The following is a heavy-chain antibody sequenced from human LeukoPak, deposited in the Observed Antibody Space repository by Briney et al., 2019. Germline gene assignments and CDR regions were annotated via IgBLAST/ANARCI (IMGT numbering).Heavy chain of an antibody. CDR3: AKDRGVVTGERDFDY. D-gene: IGHD2/OR15-2a*01. CDR2: ISSSGSTI. V-gene: IGHV3-11*01. Sequence: GGSLRLSCAASGFTFSDYYMSWIRQAPGKGLEWVSYISSSGSTIYYADSVKGRFTISRDNAKNSLYLQMNSLRAEDTAVYYCAKDRGVVTGERDFDYWGQGTLVTVSS. J-gene: IGHJ4*02. CDR1: GFTFSDYY.